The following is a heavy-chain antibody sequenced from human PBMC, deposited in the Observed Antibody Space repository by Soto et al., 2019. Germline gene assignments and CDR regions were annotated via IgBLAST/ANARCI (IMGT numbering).Heavy chain of an antibody. D-gene: IGHD2-15*01. CDR3: ARDMSGYCSGGSCYSGWFDP. V-gene: IGHV3-11*01. Sequence: GGSLRLSCAASGFTFSDYYMSWIRQAPGKGLEWVSYISSSGSTIYYADSVKGRFTISRDNAKNSLYLQMNSLRAEDTAVYYCARDMSGYCSGGSCYSGWFDPWGQGTLVTVYS. J-gene: IGHJ5*02. CDR2: ISSSGSTI. CDR1: GFTFSDYY.